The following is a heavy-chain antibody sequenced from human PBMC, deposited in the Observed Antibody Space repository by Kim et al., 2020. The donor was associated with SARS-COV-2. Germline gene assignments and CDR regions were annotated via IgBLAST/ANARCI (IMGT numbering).Heavy chain of an antibody. D-gene: IGHD6-19*01. Sequence: GGSLRLSCAASGFTVSSNYMSWVRQAPGKGLEWVSVIYSGGSTYYADSVKGRFTISRHNSKNTLYLQMNSLRAEDTAVYYCARAWVQWSSGPMDVWGQGTTVTVSS. CDR3: ARAWVQWSSGPMDV. J-gene: IGHJ6*02. CDR2: IYSGGST. CDR1: GFTVSSNY. V-gene: IGHV3-53*04.